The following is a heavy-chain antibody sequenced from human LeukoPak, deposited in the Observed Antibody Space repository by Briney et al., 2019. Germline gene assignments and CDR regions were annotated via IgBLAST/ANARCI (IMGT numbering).Heavy chain of an antibody. CDR1: GGSFSGYY. Sequence: KPSETLSLTCAVYGGSFSGYYWSWIRQPLGKGLEWIGEINHSGSTNYNPSLKSRVTISVDTSKNQFSLKLSSVTAADTAVYYCASSYRGYYSGGSCFHGGYYYYGMDVWGQGTTVTVSS. V-gene: IGHV4-34*01. D-gene: IGHD2-15*01. CDR3: ASSYRGYYSGGSCFHGGYYYYGMDV. J-gene: IGHJ6*02. CDR2: INHSGST.